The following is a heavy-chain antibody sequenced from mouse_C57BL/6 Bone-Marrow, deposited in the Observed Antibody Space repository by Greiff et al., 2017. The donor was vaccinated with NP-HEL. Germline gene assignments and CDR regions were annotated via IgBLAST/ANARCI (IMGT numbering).Heavy chain of an antibody. CDR1: GFNIKDDY. CDR2: IDPENGDT. V-gene: IGHV14-4*01. D-gene: IGHD1-1*01. CDR3: TTSTVVSWYFDV. Sequence: EVQLQQSGAELVRPGASVKLSCTASGFNIKDDYMHWVKQRPEQGLEWIGWIDPENGDTEYASKFPGQATITAETSSNTAYLQLSSLTSEDTAVYYCTTSTVVSWYFDVWGTGTTVTVSS. J-gene: IGHJ1*03.